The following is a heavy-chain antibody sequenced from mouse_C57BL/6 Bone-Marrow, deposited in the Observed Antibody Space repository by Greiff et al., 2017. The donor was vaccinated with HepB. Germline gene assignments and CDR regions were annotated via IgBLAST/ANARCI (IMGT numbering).Heavy chain of an antibody. V-gene: IGHV1-55*01. Sequence: QVHVKQSGAELVKPGASVKMSCKASGYTFTSYWITWVKQRPGQGLEWIGDIYPGSGSTNYNEKFKSKATLTVDTSSSTAYMQLSSLTSEDSAVYYCARWDDSWYFDVWGTGTTVTVSS. CDR2: IYPGSGST. J-gene: IGHJ1*03. D-gene: IGHD2-4*01. CDR3: ARWDDSWYFDV. CDR1: GYTFTSYW.